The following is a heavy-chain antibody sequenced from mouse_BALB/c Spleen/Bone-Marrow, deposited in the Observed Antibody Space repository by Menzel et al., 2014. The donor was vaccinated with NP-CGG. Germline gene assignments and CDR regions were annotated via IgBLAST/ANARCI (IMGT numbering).Heavy chain of an antibody. J-gene: IGHJ4*01. D-gene: IGHD2-5*01. CDR1: GYTFTDYA. Sequence: VQGVESGAGLVRPGVSVKISCKGSGYTFTDYAMHRVKQSHAESLEWIGVINTYFGDISYNQKFKGKATIAVDKTSRAVYMELARLTAEDSAIYYCARGYSNNYAMDYWGQGTSVTVSS. V-gene: IGHV1S137*01. CDR3: ARGYSNNYAMDY. CDR2: INTYFGDI.